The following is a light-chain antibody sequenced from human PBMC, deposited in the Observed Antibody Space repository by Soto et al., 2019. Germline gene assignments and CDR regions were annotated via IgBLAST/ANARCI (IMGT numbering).Light chain of an antibody. CDR2: DAS. V-gene: IGKV3-11*01. J-gene: IGKJ2*01. Sequence: EIVLTQSPATLSLSPGERATLSCRASQSVSSYLAWYQQKPVQAPRLLIYDASNWATGIPARFSGSGSGTDFTLTISSLEPEDFAVYYCQQHSNWPPYTFGQGTKLEIK. CDR1: QSVSSY. CDR3: QQHSNWPPYT.